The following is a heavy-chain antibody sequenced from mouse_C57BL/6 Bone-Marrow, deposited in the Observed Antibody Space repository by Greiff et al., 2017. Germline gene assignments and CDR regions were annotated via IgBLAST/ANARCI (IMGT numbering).Heavy chain of an antibody. CDR2: IDPENGDT. CDR3: TTSHWYFDV. J-gene: IGHJ1*03. Sequence: VQLKESGAELVRPGASVKLSCTASGFNIKDDYMHWVKQRPEQGLEWIGWIDPENGDTEYASQFQGKATITADTSSNTAYLQLSSLTSEDTAVYYCTTSHWYFDVWGTGTTVTVSS. CDR1: GFNIKDDY. V-gene: IGHV14-4*01.